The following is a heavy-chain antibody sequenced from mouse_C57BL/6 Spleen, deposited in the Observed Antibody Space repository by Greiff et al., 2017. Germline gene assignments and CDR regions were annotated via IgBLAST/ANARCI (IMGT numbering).Heavy chain of an antibody. Sequence: QVQLQQPGAELVRPGSSVKLSCKASGYTFTSYWMHWVKQRPIQGLEWIGNIDPSDSETHYNQKYKDKATLTVDKSSSTAYMQLSSLTSEDSAVYYCARWAQALFDYWGQGTTLTVSS. CDR1: GYTFTSYW. J-gene: IGHJ2*01. V-gene: IGHV1-52*01. CDR2: IDPSDSET. D-gene: IGHD3-2*02. CDR3: ARWAQALFDY.